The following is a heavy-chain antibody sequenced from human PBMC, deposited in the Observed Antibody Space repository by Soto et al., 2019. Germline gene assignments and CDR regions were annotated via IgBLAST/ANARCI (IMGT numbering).Heavy chain of an antibody. V-gene: IGHV3-11*05. J-gene: IGHJ2*01. CDR1: GFTFSDYY. CDR2: ISSSSSYT. Sequence: QVQLVESGGGLVKPGGSLRLSCAASGFTFSDYYMSWIRQAPGKGLEWVSYISSSSSYTNYADSVKGRFTISRDNAKNSLSVHMFSLTAERATVYYCARYFCGMLSGYSLWCRGTLVTVSS. CDR3: ARYFCGMLSGYSL. D-gene: IGHD3-9*01.